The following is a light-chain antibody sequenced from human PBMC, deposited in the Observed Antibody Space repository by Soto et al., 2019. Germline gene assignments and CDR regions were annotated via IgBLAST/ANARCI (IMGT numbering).Light chain of an antibody. CDR3: QQYNSYSRT. Sequence: EIVLTQSPATLSSFPGDRVTLSCRASQYINTRLAWYQHRPGQAPRLLIYGASSRATGIPDRFSGSGSGTEFTLTISSLQPDDFATYYCQQYNSYSRTFGQGTKVHI. CDR2: GAS. CDR1: QYINTR. V-gene: IGKV3D-15*01. J-gene: IGKJ1*01.